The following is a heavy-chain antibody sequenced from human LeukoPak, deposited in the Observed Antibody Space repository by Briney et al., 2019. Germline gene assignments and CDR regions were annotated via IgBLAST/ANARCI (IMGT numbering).Heavy chain of an antibody. CDR2: IYYNGRT. D-gene: IGHD5-24*01. V-gene: IGHV4-39*07. Sequence: SETLSLTCTVSGGSISSTSYYWGWIRQPPGKGLEWIGSIYYNGRTYHNPSLKSRVTISVDTSKNQFSLKVSSVTAADTAVYYCARSTPGDGYSTWGQGTLVTVSP. J-gene: IGHJ4*02. CDR1: GGSISSTSYY. CDR3: ARSTPGDGYST.